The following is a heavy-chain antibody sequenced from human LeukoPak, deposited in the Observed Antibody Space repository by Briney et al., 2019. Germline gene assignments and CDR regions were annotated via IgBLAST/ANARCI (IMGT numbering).Heavy chain of an antibody. V-gene: IGHV5-51*01. CDR1: GYSFTSNW. CDR2: ISPGDSDT. J-gene: IGHJ6*02. Sequence: GESLKISCQGSGYSFTSNWIGWVRQMPGKGLEWLGFISPGDSDTRYSPSFQGQVTISADKSINTAYLEWSSLKASDTAMYYCARQQNKYYFYYGMDVWGQGTTVTVSS. D-gene: IGHD1/OR15-1a*01. CDR3: ARQQNKYYFYYGMDV.